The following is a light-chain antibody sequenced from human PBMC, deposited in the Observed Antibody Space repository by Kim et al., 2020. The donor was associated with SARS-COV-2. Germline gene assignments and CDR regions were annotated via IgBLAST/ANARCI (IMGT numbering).Light chain of an antibody. CDR1: QSVCRPF. J-gene: IGKJ2*02. Sequence: GQRTALTWNTNQSVCRPFLTWYRQKPGQTPRLLIYSVSKRATSIPDRFSGSGSETDFTLTISRLEPEDFAMYCCQQYGIATPSTFSLGTRQEI. CDR3: QQYGIATPST. V-gene: IGKV3-20*01. CDR2: SVS.